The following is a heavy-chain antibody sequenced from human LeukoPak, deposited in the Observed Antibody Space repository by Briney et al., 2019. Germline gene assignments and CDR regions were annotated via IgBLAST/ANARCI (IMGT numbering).Heavy chain of an antibody. CDR3: AREVSAVAGTRLYYFDY. CDR2: IIPIFGRA. V-gene: IGHV1-69*05. CDR1: GGTFSSYA. D-gene: IGHD6-19*01. Sequence: GASVKVSCKASGGTFSSYAISWVRQAPGQGLEWMGRIIPIFGRANYAHKFQGRVTITTDESTSTAYMELSSLRSEDTAVYYCAREVSAVAGTRLYYFDYWGQGTLATVSS. J-gene: IGHJ4*02.